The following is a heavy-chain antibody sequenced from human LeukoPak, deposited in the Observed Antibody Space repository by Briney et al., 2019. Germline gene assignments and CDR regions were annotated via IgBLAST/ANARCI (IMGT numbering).Heavy chain of an antibody. V-gene: IGHV3-72*01. Sequence: PGGSLRLSCAASGFTFGDHYMYWVRQAPGKGLEWVGRIRNKANSYTTEYAASVKGRFTISRDDSKNSLYLQMNSLKTEDTAVYYCARVRYYLDYWGQGTLVTVSS. CDR1: GFTFGDHY. CDR2: IRNKANSYTT. J-gene: IGHJ4*02. CDR3: ARVRYYLDY. D-gene: IGHD3-9*01.